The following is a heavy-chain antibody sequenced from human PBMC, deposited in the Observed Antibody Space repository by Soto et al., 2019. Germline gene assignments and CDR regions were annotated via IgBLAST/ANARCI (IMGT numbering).Heavy chain of an antibody. V-gene: IGHV1-69*02. CDR3: TLGSWSAEVFDI. D-gene: IGHD6-13*01. Sequence: QVQLVQSGVEVKKPGSSVKVSCKAAGGSFSIYTVFWVRQAPGHGLEWMGRIIPMFDIANYEQYFQGRVTFNADKFTDTVYMEMLNLRSDDTAVYYFTLGSWSAEVFDIWGQGTLVTVSS. CDR2: IIPMFDIA. J-gene: IGHJ3*02. CDR1: GGSFSIYT.